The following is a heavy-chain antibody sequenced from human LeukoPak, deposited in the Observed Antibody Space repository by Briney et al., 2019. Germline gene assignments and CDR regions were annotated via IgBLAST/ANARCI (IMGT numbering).Heavy chain of an antibody. CDR2: INHSGNT. V-gene: IGHV4-34*01. D-gene: IGHD1/OR15-1a*01. CDR3: AKQIHNAFDL. J-gene: IGHJ3*01. CDR1: GRSFSGYL. Sequence: SETLSLTCAVYGRSFSGYLWIWVRQPPGKGLEWVGEINHSGNTNYNPSLESRDTISVDTSKNQLSLKLTSVTAADTAVYYCAKQIHNAFDLWGQGTMVTVSS.